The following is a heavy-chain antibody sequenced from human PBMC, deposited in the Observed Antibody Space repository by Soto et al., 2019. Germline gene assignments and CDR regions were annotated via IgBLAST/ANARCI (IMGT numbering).Heavy chain of an antibody. D-gene: IGHD5-18*01. J-gene: IGHJ3*02. V-gene: IGHV2-26*01. Sequence: QVTLKESGPVLVKPTETLTLTCTVSGFSLSNARMGVSWIRQPPGKALEWLEHIFSNDEKSYSTSLKSRLTISKDTSKSQVVLTMTNMDPADTATYYCARILQLHSYGYKSIAFDIWGQGTMVTVSS. CDR1: GFSLSNARMG. CDR2: IFSNDEK. CDR3: ARILQLHSYGYKSIAFDI.